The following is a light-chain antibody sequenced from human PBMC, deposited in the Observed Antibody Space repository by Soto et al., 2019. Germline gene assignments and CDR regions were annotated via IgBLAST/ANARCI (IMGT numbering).Light chain of an antibody. CDR2: EGS. J-gene: IGLJ1*01. CDR1: SSDVGSYNF. CDR3: CSYAGSSTWV. V-gene: IGLV2-23*01. Sequence: QSALTQPASVSGSPGQSITISCTGTSSDVGSYNFVSWYQQHPGKAPKVMIYEGSKRPSGVSNRFSGSKSGNTASLTISGLQAEDEADYYCCSYAGSSTWVFGTVTKLTVL.